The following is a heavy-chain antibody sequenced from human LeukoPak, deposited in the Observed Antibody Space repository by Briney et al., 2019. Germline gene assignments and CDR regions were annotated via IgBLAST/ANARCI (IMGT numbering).Heavy chain of an antibody. J-gene: IGHJ4*02. D-gene: IGHD5-18*01. CDR2: ISSDGSST. V-gene: IGHV3-74*01. Sequence: GGSLRLSCAASGVTFSNYWTHWVRQAPGKGLMWVSRISSDGSSTSYADSVKGRFTISRDNSKNTLYLQMNSLRAEDTAVYYCAKDLEDTAMTFDYWGQGTLVTVSS. CDR3: AKDLEDTAMTFDY. CDR1: GVTFSNYW.